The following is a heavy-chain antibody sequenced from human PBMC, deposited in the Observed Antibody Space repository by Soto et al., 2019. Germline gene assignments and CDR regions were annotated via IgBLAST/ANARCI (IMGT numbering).Heavy chain of an antibody. V-gene: IGHV1-8*01. CDR1: GYTFTSYD. CDR2: MNPNSGNR. CDR3: ARENGSSGFDP. Sequence: QVQLVQSGAEVKKPGASVKVSCKASGYTFTSYDINWVRQATGQGLEWMGWMNPNSGNRGYAQKYQGRVAVARNPTTNTASMELSRLRSQDMAVYYCARENGSSGFDPWGQGTLVTVSS. J-gene: IGHJ5*02. D-gene: IGHD3-10*01.